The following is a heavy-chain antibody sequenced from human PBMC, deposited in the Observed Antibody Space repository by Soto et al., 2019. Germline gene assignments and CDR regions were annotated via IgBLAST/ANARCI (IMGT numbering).Heavy chain of an antibody. J-gene: IGHJ4*02. Sequence: QVQLQESGPGLVKTSQTLSLTCTVSGASTGSGGSYWSWIRQHPGKGLEWIGYIYSTGSTYYSPSLKSRGSISVDTSNNHFSLKRDSATAADTAVYYCARADYGDRGLAFDSWGQGTLVTVSS. CDR2: IYSTGST. CDR3: ARADYGDRGLAFDS. V-gene: IGHV4-31*03. D-gene: IGHD4-17*01. CDR1: GASTGSGGSY.